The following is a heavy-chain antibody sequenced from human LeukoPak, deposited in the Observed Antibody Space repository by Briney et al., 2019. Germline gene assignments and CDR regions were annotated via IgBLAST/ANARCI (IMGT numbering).Heavy chain of an antibody. V-gene: IGHV1-46*01. CDR2: INPSGGST. CDR3: AGPGYCTNGVCYYYGMDV. CDR1: GYTFTSYY. Sequence: ASVKVSCKASGYTFTSYYMHWVRQAPGQGLEWMGIINPSGGSTSYAQKFQGRVTMTRDTSTSTVYMELSSLRSEDTAVYYCAGPGYCTNGVCYYYGMDVWGQGTTVTVSS. J-gene: IGHJ6*02. D-gene: IGHD2-8*01.